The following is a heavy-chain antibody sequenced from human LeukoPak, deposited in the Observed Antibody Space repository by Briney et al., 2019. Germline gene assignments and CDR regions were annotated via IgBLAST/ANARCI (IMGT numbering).Heavy chain of an antibody. CDR2: IKQDGSEK. Sequence: GGSLRLSCAASGFTFSSYWMSWVRQAPGKGLEWVANIKQDGSEKYYVDSVKGRFTISRDNAKNSLYLQMNSLRAEDTAVYYCARDLASDSSGYYDAFDIWGQGTMVTVSS. D-gene: IGHD3-22*01. CDR1: GFTFSSYW. V-gene: IGHV3-7*01. CDR3: ARDLASDSSGYYDAFDI. J-gene: IGHJ3*02.